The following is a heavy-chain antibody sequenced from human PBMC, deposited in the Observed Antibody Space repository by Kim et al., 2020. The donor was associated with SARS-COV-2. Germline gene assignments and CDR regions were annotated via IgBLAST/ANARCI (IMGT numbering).Heavy chain of an antibody. CDR2: VDYSGSP. J-gene: IGHJ4*02. D-gene: IGHD1-26*01. Sequence: SETLSLTCTVSGDSISSYYWNWIRQPPGKGLEWIGYVDYSGSPNYNPSLKSRVSISGDTSQNQFSLKLTSVTAADTAVYYCARGYPLVGATQMFDFWGQGTLVTVSS. V-gene: IGHV4-59*08. CDR3: ARGYPLVGATQMFDF. CDR1: GDSISSYY.